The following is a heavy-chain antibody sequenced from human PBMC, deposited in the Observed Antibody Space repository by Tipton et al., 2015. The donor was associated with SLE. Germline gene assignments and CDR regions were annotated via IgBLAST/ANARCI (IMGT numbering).Heavy chain of an antibody. D-gene: IGHD2-21*01. CDR1: GASISGYF. Sequence: TLSLTCIVSGASISGYFWSWIRQPPGKGLEWIGYIHDTGSSNYNPSLQSRVSGSIDTSKNQLSLKLTSVTAADTAVYFCARGSYYYFDYWGQGALVTVSS. J-gene: IGHJ4*02. CDR3: ARGSYYYFDY. CDR2: IHDTGSS. V-gene: IGHV4-59*08.